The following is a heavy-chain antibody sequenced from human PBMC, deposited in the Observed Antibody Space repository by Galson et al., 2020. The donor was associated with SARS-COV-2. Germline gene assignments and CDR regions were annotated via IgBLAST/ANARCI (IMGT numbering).Heavy chain of an antibody. V-gene: IGHV3-64D*06. CDR1: GFIFSDYA. Sequence: GESLKTSCSASGFIFSDYAMHWVRQAPGKGLEYVSAISSNGETSFYADSVNGRFTMSRDNSKNMFYLQMTALRLEDTAFYFCLSYSSTRQNHWGQGTLVTVSS. J-gene: IGHJ5*02. D-gene: IGHD2-2*01. CDR2: ISSNGETS. CDR3: LSYSSTRQNH.